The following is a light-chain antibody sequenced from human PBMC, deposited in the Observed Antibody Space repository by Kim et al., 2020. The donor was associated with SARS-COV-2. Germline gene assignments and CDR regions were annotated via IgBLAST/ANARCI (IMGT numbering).Light chain of an antibody. CDR3: AAWDDSLNGVV. CDR1: SSNIGSNT. J-gene: IGLJ2*01. V-gene: IGLV1-44*01. CDR2: SNN. Sequence: GQSVTISRSGSSSNIGSNTVNWYQQLPGTAPKLLIYSNNQRPSGVPDRFSGSKSGTSASLAISGLQSEDEADYYCAAWDDSLNGVVFGGGTKLTVL.